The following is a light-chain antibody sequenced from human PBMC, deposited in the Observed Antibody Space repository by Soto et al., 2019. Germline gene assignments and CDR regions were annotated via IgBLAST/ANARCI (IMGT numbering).Light chain of an antibody. Sequence: QAVVTQPPSVSGAPGQRVTISCTGSRSNIGAGYDVHWYQQLPGTAPKLLISGDNNRPSGVPDRFSGSKSGTSASLAITGLQDEDEAEYYCQSYDSTLSGSRVIFGGGTKLTVL. V-gene: IGLV1-40*01. CDR2: GDN. J-gene: IGLJ2*01. CDR1: RSNIGAGYD. CDR3: QSYDSTLSGSRVI.